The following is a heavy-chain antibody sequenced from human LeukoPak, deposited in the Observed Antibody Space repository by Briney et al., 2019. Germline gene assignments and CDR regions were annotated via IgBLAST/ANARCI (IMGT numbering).Heavy chain of an antibody. Sequence: GGSLRLSCAASGFTFSSYAMSWVRQAPGKGLEWVSAISGSGGSTYYADSVKGRFTISRDNSKNTLYLQMNSLRAEDTAVYYCARDGPSYGDYFSNYYYYGMDVWGQGTTVTVSS. D-gene: IGHD4-17*01. CDR1: GFTFSSYA. CDR2: ISGSGGST. V-gene: IGHV3-23*01. J-gene: IGHJ6*02. CDR3: ARDGPSYGDYFSNYYYYGMDV.